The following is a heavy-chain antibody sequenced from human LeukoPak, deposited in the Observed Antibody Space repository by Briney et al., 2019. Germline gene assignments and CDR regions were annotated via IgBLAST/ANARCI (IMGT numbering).Heavy chain of an antibody. J-gene: IGHJ4*02. CDR1: GYTFTGYF. CDR2: INPNSGGT. V-gene: IGHV1-2*02. CDR3: ARDGHDSSGYYEDY. Sequence: GASVKVSCKASGYTFTGYFMHWVRQAPGQGLEWMGWINPNSGGTNYAQKFQGRVTMTRDTSTSTAYMELSRLRSDDTAVYYCARDGHDSSGYYEDYWGQGTLVTVSS. D-gene: IGHD3-22*01.